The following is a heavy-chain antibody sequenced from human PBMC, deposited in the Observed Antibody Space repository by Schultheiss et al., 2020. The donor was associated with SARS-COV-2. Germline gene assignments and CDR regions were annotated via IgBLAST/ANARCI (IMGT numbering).Heavy chain of an antibody. V-gene: IGHV3-73*01. CDR1: GFTFSSYS. CDR2: IRNKANSYAT. D-gene: IGHD2-21*01. Sequence: GGSLRLSCAASGFTFSSYSMNWVRQASGKGLEWVGRIRNKANSYATAYAASVKGRFTISRDDSKNTAYLQMNSLKPEDTAVYYCSRLPPFCSGGDCYFKYWGQGALVTVSS. J-gene: IGHJ4*02. CDR3: SRLPPFCSGGDCYFKY.